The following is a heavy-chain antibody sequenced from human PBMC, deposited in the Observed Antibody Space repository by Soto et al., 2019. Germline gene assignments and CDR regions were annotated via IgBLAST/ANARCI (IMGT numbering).Heavy chain of an antibody. CDR3: AKGLSVIQEWIIDGH. CDR1: GFTLSSYG. V-gene: IGHV3-30*18. CDR2: MSYDGNKK. J-gene: IGHJ4*02. Sequence: HPGGSLRLSCAVSGFTLSSYGIHWVRQAPGKGLEWVAFMSYDGNKKYYADSVRGRFTISRDNSKNTLYLQMDSLRADDTAMYYCAKGLSVIQEWIIDGHWGQGTQVTVSS. D-gene: IGHD5-18*01.